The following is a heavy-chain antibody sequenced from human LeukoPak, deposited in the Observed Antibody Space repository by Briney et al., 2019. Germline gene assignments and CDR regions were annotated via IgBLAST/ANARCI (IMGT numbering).Heavy chain of an antibody. J-gene: IGHJ4*02. CDR2: IYPGDSDT. Sequence: GESLKISCKGSGYSFTSYWIGWVRQMPGKGLEWMGIIYPGDSDTRYSPSFQGQVTISADKSISTASLQWSSLKASDTAMYYCARPPYYYGSGSSDFDYWGQGTLVTVSS. CDR3: ARPPYYYGSGSSDFDY. D-gene: IGHD3-10*01. V-gene: IGHV5-51*01. CDR1: GYSFTSYW.